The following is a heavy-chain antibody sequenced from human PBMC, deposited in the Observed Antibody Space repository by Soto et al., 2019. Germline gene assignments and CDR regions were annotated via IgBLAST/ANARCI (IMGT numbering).Heavy chain of an antibody. D-gene: IGHD5-12*01. V-gene: IGHV4-61*01. CDR1: GGSVSSGSYY. CDR2: IYYSGST. Sequence: NPSETLSLTCTVSGGSVSSGSYYWSWIRQPPGKGLEWIGYIYYSGSTNYNPSLKSRVTISVDTSKNQFSLKLSSVTAADTAVYYCARVWPNGDSGYDWYFDYWGQGTLVTVSS. CDR3: ARVWPNGDSGYDWYFDY. J-gene: IGHJ4*02.